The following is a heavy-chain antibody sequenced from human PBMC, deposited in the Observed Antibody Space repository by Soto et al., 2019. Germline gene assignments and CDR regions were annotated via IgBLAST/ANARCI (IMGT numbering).Heavy chain of an antibody. Sequence: GTSVKVSCKASRGTFSSYAISWVRQAPGQGLEWMGGIIPIFGTANYAQKFQGRVTITADESTSTAYMELSSLRSEDTAVYYCASPTPGYCSGGSCYSPRSWGQGTLVTVSS. J-gene: IGHJ5*02. V-gene: IGHV1-69*13. CDR2: IIPIFGTA. CDR3: ASPTPGYCSGGSCYSPRS. CDR1: RGTFSSYA. D-gene: IGHD2-15*01.